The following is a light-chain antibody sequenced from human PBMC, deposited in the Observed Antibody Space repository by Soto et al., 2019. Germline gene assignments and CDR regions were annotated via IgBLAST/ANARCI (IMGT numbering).Light chain of an antibody. V-gene: IGLV4-69*01. CDR1: RGHSSYA. CDR3: QTWGTGIHVV. CDR2: LNSDGSH. Sequence: QPVLTQSPSASASLGASVKLTCTLNRGHSSYAIAWHQQQPEKGPRYLMKLNSDGSHSKGDGIPDRFSGSSSGAERYLTISSLQAEDEAEYYCQTWGTGIHVVFGGGTKLTVL. J-gene: IGLJ2*01.